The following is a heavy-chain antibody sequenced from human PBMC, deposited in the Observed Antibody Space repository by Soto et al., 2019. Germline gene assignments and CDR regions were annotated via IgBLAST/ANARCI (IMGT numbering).Heavy chain of an antibody. CDR1: DSTFRSYS. CDR2: ISSGSSVI. Sequence: EVQLVESGGGLVKPGESLRLSCVASDSTFRSYSMNWVRQAPGRGLEWVSIISSGSSVIFYADSMKGRFTISRDNAKNSLYLQMNNLRAEVTAVYYCARGGRGYTKDDTFDIWGQGTMVTVSS. D-gene: IGHD2-2*02. V-gene: IGHV3-21*01. J-gene: IGHJ3*02. CDR3: ARGGRGYTKDDTFDI.